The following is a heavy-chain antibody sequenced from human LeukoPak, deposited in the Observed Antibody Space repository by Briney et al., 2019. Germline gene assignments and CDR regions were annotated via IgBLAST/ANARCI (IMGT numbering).Heavy chain of an antibody. CDR3: AKDQYSNYEGGY. V-gene: IGHV3-23*01. CDR1: GFTFSSYA. D-gene: IGHD4-11*01. Sequence: GGSLRLSCAASGFTFSSYAMSWVRQAPGKGLEWVSAIGGSGGSTYYADSVKGRFTISRDNSKNTLYLQMNSLRAEDTAVYYCAKDQYSNYEGGYWGQGTLVTVSS. J-gene: IGHJ4*02. CDR2: IGGSGGST.